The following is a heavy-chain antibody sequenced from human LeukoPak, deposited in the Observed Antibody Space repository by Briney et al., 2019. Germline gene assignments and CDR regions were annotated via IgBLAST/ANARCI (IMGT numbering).Heavy chain of an antibody. Sequence: ASVKVSCKVSGYTLTELSMHWVRQAPGKGLEWIGGFDPEDGETIYAQKFQGRVTMTEDTSTDTAYMELSSLRSEDTAVYYCATAGYYYDSSGNWFDPWGQGTLVTVSS. CDR1: GYTLTELS. D-gene: IGHD3-22*01. CDR2: FDPEDGET. V-gene: IGHV1-24*01. J-gene: IGHJ5*02. CDR3: ATAGYYYDSSGNWFDP.